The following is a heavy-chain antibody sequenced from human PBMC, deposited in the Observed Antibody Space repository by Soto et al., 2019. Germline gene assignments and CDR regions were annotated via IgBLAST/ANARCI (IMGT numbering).Heavy chain of an antibody. Sequence: QPPGMGLEWIGYIYDSGSTYYNPSLKSRVTISVDTSKNQFALKLSSVTAADTAVYFCAIYSVDDGIRVGSPVSAFLLNRSSDL. J-gene: IGHJ2*01. D-gene: IGHD1-1*01. CDR3: AIYSVDDGIRVGSPVSAFLLNRSSDL. CDR2: IYDSGST. V-gene: IGHV4-31*02.